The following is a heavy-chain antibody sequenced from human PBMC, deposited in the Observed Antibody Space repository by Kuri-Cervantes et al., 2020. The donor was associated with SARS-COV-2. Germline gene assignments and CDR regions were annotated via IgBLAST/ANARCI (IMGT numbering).Heavy chain of an antibody. Sequence: GESLKISCAASGFTFSSYSMNWVHQAPGKGLEWVSYISSSSSTIYYADSVEGRFTISRDNAKNSLYLQMNSLRAEDTAVYYCARDSSSGWFSYWGQGTLVTVSS. CDR1: GFTFSSYS. J-gene: IGHJ4*02. V-gene: IGHV3-48*01. CDR3: ARDSSSGWFSY. CDR2: ISSSSSTI. D-gene: IGHD6-19*01.